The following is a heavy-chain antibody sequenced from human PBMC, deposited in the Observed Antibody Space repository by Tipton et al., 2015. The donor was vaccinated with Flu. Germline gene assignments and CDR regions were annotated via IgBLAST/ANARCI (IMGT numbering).Heavy chain of an antibody. CDR1: GYTFTSYG. CDR2: ISASNAYA. Sequence: QVQLVQSGAAVKKPGASVKVSCKASGYTFTSYGFTWVRQAPGQRLEWMGWISASNAYANYAQKFQGRFTMTTDTSTSTTYMELTSLRSDDTAVYYCATVWFGEYISFDLWGRGTLVTVSS. CDR3: ATVWFGEYISFDL. J-gene: IGHJ2*01. V-gene: IGHV1-18*01. D-gene: IGHD3-10*01.